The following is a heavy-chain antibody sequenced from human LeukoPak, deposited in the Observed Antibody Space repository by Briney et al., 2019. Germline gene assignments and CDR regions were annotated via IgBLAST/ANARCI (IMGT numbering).Heavy chain of an antibody. CDR2: IYTSGST. Sequence: SETLSLTCTVSGGSISSGSYYWSWIRQPAGKGLEWIGRIYTSGSTNYNPSLKSRVTISVDTSKNQFSLKLSSVTAADTAVYYCARSYYGSGSYGYWGQGTLVTVSS. CDR1: GGSISSGSYY. D-gene: IGHD3-10*01. J-gene: IGHJ4*02. CDR3: ARSYYGSGSYGY. V-gene: IGHV4-61*02.